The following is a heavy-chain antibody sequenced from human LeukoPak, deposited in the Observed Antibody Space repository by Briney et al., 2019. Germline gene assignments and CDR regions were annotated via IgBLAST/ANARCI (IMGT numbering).Heavy chain of an antibody. Sequence: PGGSLRLSCAASGFTFSSYWMSWVRQAPGKRLEWVANIKQDGSDKYYVDSVKGRFAISRDNAKNSLYLQMNSLRAEDTAVYYCARESRYCSGGSCQGTAFDIWGQGTMVTVSS. CDR3: ARESRYCSGGSCQGTAFDI. J-gene: IGHJ3*02. CDR2: IKQDGSDK. V-gene: IGHV3-7*01. CDR1: GFTFSSYW. D-gene: IGHD2-15*01.